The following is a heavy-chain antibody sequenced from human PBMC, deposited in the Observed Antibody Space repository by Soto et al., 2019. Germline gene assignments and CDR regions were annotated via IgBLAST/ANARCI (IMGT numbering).Heavy chain of an antibody. J-gene: IGHJ4*02. Sequence: SVKVSCKASGGTFNNYAISWVRQAPGQGIEWMGGIIPIFATANYAQKFQGRLTITADEYTSSAYMELSSLTSDDTAVYYCARDAFYYDGPSRRYYFAYRGQGTPVPVSA. D-gene: IGHD3-16*01. CDR3: ARDAFYYDGPSRRYYFAY. V-gene: IGHV1-69*13. CDR1: GGTFNNYA. CDR2: IIPIFATA.